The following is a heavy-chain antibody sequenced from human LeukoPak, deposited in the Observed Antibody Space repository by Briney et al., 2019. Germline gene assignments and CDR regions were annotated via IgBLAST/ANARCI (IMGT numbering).Heavy chain of an antibody. V-gene: IGHV3-21*01. CDR1: GFTFSSYS. CDR3: ARDPYSSSWSYYFDY. D-gene: IGHD6-13*01. J-gene: IGHJ4*02. Sequence: PGGSLRLSCAASGFTFSSYSMNWVRQAPGKGLEWVSSISSSSSYIYYADSVKGRFTISRDNAKNSLYLQMNSLRAEDTAMYYCARDPYSSSWSYYFDYWGQGTLVTVSS. CDR2: ISSSSSYI.